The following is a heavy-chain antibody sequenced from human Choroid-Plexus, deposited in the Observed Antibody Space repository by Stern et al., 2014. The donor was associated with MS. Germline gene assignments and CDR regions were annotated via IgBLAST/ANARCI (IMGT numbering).Heavy chain of an antibody. V-gene: IGHV3-30*18. D-gene: IGHD2/OR15-2a*01. Sequence: QVPLGQSGGGVVQPGGPLRLSCVASGFTFGSCAMHWVRQAPGKGLAWVAGVAYDGSNKYYADSVKGRFTISRDNSQNTLYMQMSSLRPEDTAVYYCAKYRQYLTYFFDHWGQGSLVTVSS. CDR1: GFTFGSCA. CDR3: AKYRQYLTYFFDH. CDR2: VAYDGSNK. J-gene: IGHJ5*02.